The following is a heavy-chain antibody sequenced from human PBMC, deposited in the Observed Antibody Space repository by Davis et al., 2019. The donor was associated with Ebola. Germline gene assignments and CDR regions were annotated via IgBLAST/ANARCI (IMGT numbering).Heavy chain of an antibody. Sequence: GESLKISCAASGFTFSDYYMSWIRQAPGKGLEWVSYISSSGSTIYYADSVKGRFTISRDNAKNSLYLQMNSLRAEDTALYYCAKDIRALRAFDIWGQGTMVTVSS. J-gene: IGHJ3*02. CDR2: ISSSGSTI. CDR1: GFTFSDYY. V-gene: IGHV3-11*01. D-gene: IGHD2-2*02. CDR3: AKDIRALRAFDI.